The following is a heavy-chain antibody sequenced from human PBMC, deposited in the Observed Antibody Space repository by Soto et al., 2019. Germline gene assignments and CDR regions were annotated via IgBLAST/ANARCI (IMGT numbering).Heavy chain of an antibody. D-gene: IGHD6-6*01. J-gene: IGHJ4*02. V-gene: IGHV4-30-4*01. CDR2: IYYSGST. CDR3: ARDFKRYSSSAGPLEY. CDR1: GDSISSGDYY. Sequence: SETLSLTCTVSGDSISSGDYYWSWIRQPPGKGLEWIGLIYYSGSTHYNPSLKSRLIISVNTSKNQFSLKLTSATAADTAVYYCARDFKRYSSSAGPLEYWGQGTLVTVSS.